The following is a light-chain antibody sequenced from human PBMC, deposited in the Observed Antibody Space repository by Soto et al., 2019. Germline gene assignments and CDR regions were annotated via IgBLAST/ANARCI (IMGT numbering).Light chain of an antibody. J-gene: IGKJ4*01. CDR2: AAS. CDR1: QSISSY. CDR3: QQSYSTPLT. Sequence: DIQMTQSPSSLSASVGDRVTITCRASQSISSYLTWYQQKPGKAPNLLIYAASSLQSGVPSRFSGSGSGTDFTLTISSLQPEDFATYYCQQSYSTPLTFGGGTKVDIK. V-gene: IGKV1-39*01.